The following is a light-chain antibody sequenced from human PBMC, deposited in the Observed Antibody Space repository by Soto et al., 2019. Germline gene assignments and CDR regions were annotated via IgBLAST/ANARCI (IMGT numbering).Light chain of an antibody. J-gene: IGKJ1*01. Sequence: ELVLTQSPGTLSLSPGERATLSCRASQSVSSSYLAWYQQKPGQAPRLLIYAASSRATGIPDRFSGGGSGTDFTLTISRLEPEDFAVYYCQQYAGSPWTFGQGTK. CDR3: QQYAGSPWT. CDR2: AAS. V-gene: IGKV3-20*01. CDR1: QSVSSSY.